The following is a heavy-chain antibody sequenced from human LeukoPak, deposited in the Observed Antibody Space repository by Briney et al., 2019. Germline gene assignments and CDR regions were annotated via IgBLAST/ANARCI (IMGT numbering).Heavy chain of an antibody. Sequence: PGGSLRLSCAASGFTFSSYAMSWVRQAPGKGLEWVSAISGSGGSTYYADSVKGRFTISRDNSKNTLYLQTNSLRAEDTAVYYCAKGRNSIFGVVISSHWGQGTLVTVSS. D-gene: IGHD3-3*01. CDR2: ISGSGGST. V-gene: IGHV3-23*01. CDR3: AKGRNSIFGVVISSH. CDR1: GFTFSSYA. J-gene: IGHJ4*02.